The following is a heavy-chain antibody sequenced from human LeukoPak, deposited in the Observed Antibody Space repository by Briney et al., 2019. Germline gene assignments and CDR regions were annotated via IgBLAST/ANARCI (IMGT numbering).Heavy chain of an antibody. V-gene: IGHV3-64D*06. CDR1: AFTFSTSA. CDR3: VKRASSSWYGDF. Sequence: GGSLRLSCSASAFTFSTSAMHWVRQAPGKGLEYVSAISSNGGNTNYADSVKGRFTISRDNSESTLYLQMSSLRPEDTAVYYCVKRASSSWYGDFWGQGTLVTVSS. D-gene: IGHD6-13*01. CDR2: ISSNGGNT. J-gene: IGHJ4*02.